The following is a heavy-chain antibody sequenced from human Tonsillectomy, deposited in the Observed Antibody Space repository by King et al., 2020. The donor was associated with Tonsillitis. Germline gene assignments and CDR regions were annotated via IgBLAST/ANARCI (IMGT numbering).Heavy chain of an antibody. V-gene: IGHV3-30*18. D-gene: IGHD5-18*01. Sequence: VQLVESGGGVVQPGGSLRLSCAASGFTFSSYGMHWVRQAPGKGLEWMAVISYDGSNKYYADSVKGRFTISRDNSKNTLYLQMNSLTAEDTAVYYCAKDRGGVDPGSYGMDVWGQGTTVTVSS. CDR1: GFTFSSYG. J-gene: IGHJ6*02. CDR3: AKDRGGVDPGSYGMDV. CDR2: ISYDGSNK.